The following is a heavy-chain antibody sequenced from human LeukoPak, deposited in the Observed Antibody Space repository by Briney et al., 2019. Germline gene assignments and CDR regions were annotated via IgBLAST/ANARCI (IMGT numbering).Heavy chain of an antibody. CDR3: AREIGDGYNSGWYLDL. CDR2: IGLASAH. Sequence: GGSLRLSCAASGFTFSSSDMHWVRQVTGKGLEWVSAIGLASAHSYPASVKGRFTISRADAKNSLYLQMNSLRAEDTAVYYCAREIGDGYNSGWYLDLWGRGTLVTVSS. D-gene: IGHD5-24*01. J-gene: IGHJ2*01. CDR1: GFTFSSSD. V-gene: IGHV3-13*05.